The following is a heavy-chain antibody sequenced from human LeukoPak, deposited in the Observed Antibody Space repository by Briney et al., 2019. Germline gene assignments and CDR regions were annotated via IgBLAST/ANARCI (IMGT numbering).Heavy chain of an antibody. CDR2: ISYDGTNK. V-gene: IGHV3-30*04. CDR1: GFTFTTYA. Sequence: GGSLRLSCAASGFTFTTYAIHWVRQAPGKGLEWVAVISYDGTNKYYADSVKGRFTISRDAARNSLYLQMNSLRAEDTAVYYCARDPEYYYESSGVRYYYYYMDVWGKGTTVTVSS. CDR3: ARDPEYYYESSGVRYYYYYMDV. D-gene: IGHD3-22*01. J-gene: IGHJ6*03.